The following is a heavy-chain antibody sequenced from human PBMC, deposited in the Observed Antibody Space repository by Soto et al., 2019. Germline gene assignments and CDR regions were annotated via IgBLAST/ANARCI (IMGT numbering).Heavy chain of an antibody. D-gene: IGHD3-3*01. J-gene: IGHJ5*02. CDR1: GGSISSGGYY. Sequence: SETLSLTCTVSGGSISSGGYYWSWIRQHPGKGLEWIGYIYYSGSTYYNPSLKSRVTISVDTSKNQFSLKLSSVTAADTAVYYCASDYDFWSGYYSAWGQGTLVTVSS. CDR3: ASDYDFWSGYYSA. CDR2: IYYSGST. V-gene: IGHV4-31*03.